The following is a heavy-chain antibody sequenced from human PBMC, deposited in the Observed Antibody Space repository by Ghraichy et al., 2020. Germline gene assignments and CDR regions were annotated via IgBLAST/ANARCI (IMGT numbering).Heavy chain of an antibody. D-gene: IGHD1/OR15-1a*01. CDR2: INSDGSGT. V-gene: IGHV3-74*01. J-gene: IGHJ3*02. CDR3: ARSSRWDNSAGGFDI. Sequence: VWVSRINSDGSGTDYADSVKGRITISRDNAKNTLYLQVNSLRDEDAAMYYCARSSRWDNSAGGFDIWGQGTMVIVST.